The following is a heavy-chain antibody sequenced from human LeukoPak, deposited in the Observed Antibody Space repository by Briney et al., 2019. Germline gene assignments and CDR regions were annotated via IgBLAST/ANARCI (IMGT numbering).Heavy chain of an antibody. V-gene: IGHV3-66*01. Sequence: GGSLRLSCAASGFTVSSNYMSWVRQAPGKGLEWVSVIYSGGSTYYADSGKGRFTISRDNSKNTLYLQMNSLRAEDTAVYYCARDKVYYYDSSGYSYYWYFDLWGRGTLVTVSS. J-gene: IGHJ2*01. CDR3: ARDKVYYYDSSGYSYYWYFDL. CDR1: GFTVSSNY. CDR2: IYSGGST. D-gene: IGHD3-22*01.